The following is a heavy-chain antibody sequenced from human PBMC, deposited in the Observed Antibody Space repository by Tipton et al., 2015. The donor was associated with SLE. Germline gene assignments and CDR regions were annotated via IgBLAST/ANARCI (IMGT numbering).Heavy chain of an antibody. Sequence: QSGAEVKKPGASVKVSCKASGYTFTSFDINWVRQATGQGLEWMGWMNPNSGNTAYVQKFQGRVTMTRDTSISTAYMELSSLRSEDTAVYYCARAPPQLGFDYWGQGTLVTVSS. CDR3: ARAPPQLGFDY. V-gene: IGHV1-8*01. CDR2: MNPNSGNT. J-gene: IGHJ4*02. CDR1: GYTFTSFD. D-gene: IGHD5-24*01.